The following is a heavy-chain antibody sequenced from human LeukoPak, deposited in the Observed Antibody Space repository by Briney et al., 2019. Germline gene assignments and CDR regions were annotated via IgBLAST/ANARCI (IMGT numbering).Heavy chain of an antibody. V-gene: IGHV3-74*01. CDR1: GFIFSRYW. Sequence: GGSLRLSCAASGFIFSRYWMYWVRQAPGKGLVWVSHINGDETSTNYADFVEGRFTISRDNAKNTLYLQMNSLRAEDTALYYCASLTHYDSRSFAFDIWAKGHWSPSLQ. CDR2: INGDETST. J-gene: IGHJ3*02. CDR3: ASLTHYDSRSFAFDI. D-gene: IGHD3-22*01.